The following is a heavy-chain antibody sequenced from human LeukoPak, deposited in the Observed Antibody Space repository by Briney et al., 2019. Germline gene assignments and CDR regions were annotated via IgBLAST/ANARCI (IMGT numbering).Heavy chain of an antibody. Sequence: GGSLRLSCAASGFTFSSYSMNWVRQAPGKGLEWVSSISSSSSYIYYPDSVKGRFTISRDNAKNSLYLQMNSLRAEDTAVYYCARDRQITIFGVVPHDAFDIWGQGTMVTVSS. CDR3: ARDRQITIFGVVPHDAFDI. D-gene: IGHD3-3*01. CDR1: GFTFSSYS. CDR2: ISSSSSYI. J-gene: IGHJ3*02. V-gene: IGHV3-21*01.